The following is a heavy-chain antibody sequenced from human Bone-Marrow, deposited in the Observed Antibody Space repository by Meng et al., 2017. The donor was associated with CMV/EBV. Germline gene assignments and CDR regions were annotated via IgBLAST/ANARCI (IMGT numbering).Heavy chain of an antibody. CDR1: GGTFSSYA. D-gene: IGHD7-27*01. J-gene: IGHJ6*02. CDR2: IIPIFGTA. V-gene: IGHV1-69*05. CDR3: ATRASWGPYYYYGMDV. Sequence: SVKVSCKASGGTFSSYAISWVRQAPGQGLEWMGGIIPIFGTANYAQKFQGRVTITTDESTSTAYMELSSLRSEDTAGYDCATRASWGPYYYYGMDVWGQGTTVTVSS.